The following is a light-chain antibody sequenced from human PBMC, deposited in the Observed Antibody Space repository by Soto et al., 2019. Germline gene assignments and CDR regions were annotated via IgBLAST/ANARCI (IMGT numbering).Light chain of an antibody. CDR3: QQRNNWPWT. CDR1: ENVRTF. Sequence: EMVLTQSPGTLSLAPGERATLSCRASENVRTFVDWYQQKPGQAPRLLIYGASNRATGIPARFSGSGSGTDITLTISSLDPEDFAVYYCQQRNNWPWTFGQGTKVDIK. CDR2: GAS. V-gene: IGKV3-11*01. J-gene: IGKJ1*01.